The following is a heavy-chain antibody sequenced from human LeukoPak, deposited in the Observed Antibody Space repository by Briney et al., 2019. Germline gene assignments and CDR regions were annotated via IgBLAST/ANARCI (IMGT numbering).Heavy chain of an antibody. D-gene: IGHD3-9*01. V-gene: IGHV1-2*04. CDR2: INPNSGGT. CDR1: GYTFTGYY. CDR3: ARAGVWDILTGYSDAFDI. J-gene: IGHJ3*02. Sequence: ASVKVSCKASGYTFTGYYMHWVRQAPGQGLEWMGWINPNSGGTNYAQKFQGWVTMTRDTSISTAYMELSRLRSDDTAVYYCARAGVWDILTGYSDAFDIWGQGTMVTVSS.